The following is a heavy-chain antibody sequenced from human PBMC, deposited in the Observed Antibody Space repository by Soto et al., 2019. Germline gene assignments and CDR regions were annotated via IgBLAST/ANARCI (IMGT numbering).Heavy chain of an antibody. J-gene: IGHJ4*02. Sequence: QLQLQESGPGLVKPSETLSLTCTVSGGSISSSSYYWGWIRQPPGKGLEWIGSIYYSGSTYYNPSLKSRVTISVDTSKNQFSLKLSSVTAADTAVYYCARLYYGSGSYYNGPYFDYWGQGTLVTVSS. V-gene: IGHV4-39*01. CDR3: ARLYYGSGSYYNGPYFDY. D-gene: IGHD3-10*01. CDR2: IYYSGST. CDR1: GGSISSSSYY.